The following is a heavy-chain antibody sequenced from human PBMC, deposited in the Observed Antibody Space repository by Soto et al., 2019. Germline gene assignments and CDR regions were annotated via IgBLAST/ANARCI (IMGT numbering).Heavy chain of an antibody. V-gene: IGHV4-59*12. D-gene: IGHD5-12*01. Sequence: PSETLSLTCTVSGGSISSYYWSWIRQPPGKGLQWIGYIYHSGSTNYNPSLKSRVTISVDRSKNQFSLKLSSVTAADTAVYYCAREGYSGLDYWGQGTLVTVSS. CDR3: AREGYSGLDY. CDR1: GGSISSYY. CDR2: IYHSGST. J-gene: IGHJ4*02.